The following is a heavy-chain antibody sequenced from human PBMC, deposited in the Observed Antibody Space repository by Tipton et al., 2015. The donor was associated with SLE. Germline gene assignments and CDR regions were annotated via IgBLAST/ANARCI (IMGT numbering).Heavy chain of an antibody. D-gene: IGHD4-17*01. CDR2: INTNTGNP. CDR3: ARGGGSTVTTHFQH. CDR1: GYTFTTYA. V-gene: IGHV7-4-1*02. Sequence: QLVQSGSELKKPGASVKVSCKASGYTFTTYAMNWERQAPGQGLEWMGWINTNTGNPTYAQGFTGRFVFSLDTSVSTAYLQISSLKAEDTAVYYCARGGGSTVTTHFQHWGQGTLVTVSS. J-gene: IGHJ1*01.